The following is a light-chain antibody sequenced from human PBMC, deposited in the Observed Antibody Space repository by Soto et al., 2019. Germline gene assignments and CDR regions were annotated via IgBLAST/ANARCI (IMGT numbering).Light chain of an antibody. J-gene: IGLJ1*01. CDR3: SPYTSSSIPYV. V-gene: IGLV2-14*01. CDR2: DVS. Sequence: QSALTQPASVSGSPGQSITISCTGTSSDVGGYNYVSWYQQHPGKAPKLMIYDVSNRPSGVSNRFSGSTSGNTASLTISVLQAPAEADYYSSPYTSSSIPYVFGTGTNVTVL. CDR1: SSDVGGYNY.